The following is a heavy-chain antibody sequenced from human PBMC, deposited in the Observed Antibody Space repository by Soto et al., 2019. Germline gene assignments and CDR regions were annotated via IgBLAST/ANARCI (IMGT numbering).Heavy chain of an antibody. J-gene: IGHJ4*02. CDR1: GYTFTTYG. CDR3: ARGPTDYYATSGNYFLDY. Sequence: QVQLVQSGAEVKKPGASVKVSCKASGYTFTTYGMSWVRQAPGQGLDWMGWISTYNGNTKYAERLQGRVTMTTDTTTSTAYMELRSLRSDDTAVYYCARGPTDYYATSGNYFLDYWGQGTLVTVSS. V-gene: IGHV1-18*01. CDR2: ISTYNGNT. D-gene: IGHD3-22*01.